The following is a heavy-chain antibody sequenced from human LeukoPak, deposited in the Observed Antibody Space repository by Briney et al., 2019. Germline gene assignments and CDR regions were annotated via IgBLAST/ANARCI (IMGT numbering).Heavy chain of an antibody. CDR3: AREAGTRSKVAFDI. J-gene: IGHJ3*02. V-gene: IGHV4-34*01. CDR2: INHSGST. CDR1: GGSFSGYY. Sequence: SETLSLTCAVYGGSFSGYYWSWIRQPPGKGLEWIGEINHSGSTNYNPSLKSRVTISVDTSKNQFSLKLSSVTAADTAVYYCAREAGTRSKVAFDIWGQGTMVTVSS.